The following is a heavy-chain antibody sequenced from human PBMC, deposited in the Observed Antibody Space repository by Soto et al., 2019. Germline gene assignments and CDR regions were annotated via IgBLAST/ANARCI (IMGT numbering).Heavy chain of an antibody. Sequence: SETLSLSCTDSGGSISSYYWSWIRQPPGKGLEWIGYIYYSGSTNYNPSLKSRVTISVDTSKNQFSLKLSSVTAPDTAVYYCARSLRSSVGVYMDVWGKGTTVTVCS. D-gene: IGHD6-6*01. J-gene: IGHJ6*03. CDR3: ARSLRSSVGVYMDV. CDR1: GGSISSYY. CDR2: IYYSGST. V-gene: IGHV4-59*01.